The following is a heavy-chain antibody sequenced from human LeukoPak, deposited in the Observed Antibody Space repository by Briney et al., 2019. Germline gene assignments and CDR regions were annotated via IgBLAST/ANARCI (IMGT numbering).Heavy chain of an antibody. Sequence: GGSLRLSCAASGFTFSSYGMSWVRQAPGKGLEWVSAISGSGGSTFYADSVKGRFTISRDNSKNTLYLQMNSLRAEDTAVYYCAKGVWGSYRYPSLDYWGQGTLVTVSS. CDR1: GFTFSSYG. CDR3: AKGVWGSYRYPSLDY. V-gene: IGHV3-23*01. J-gene: IGHJ4*02. D-gene: IGHD3-16*02. CDR2: ISGSGGST.